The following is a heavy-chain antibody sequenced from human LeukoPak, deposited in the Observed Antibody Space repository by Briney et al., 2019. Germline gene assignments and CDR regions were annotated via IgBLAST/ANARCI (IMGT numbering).Heavy chain of an antibody. CDR3: ARDGEIAVAGTMGGYFDY. V-gene: IGHV3-30*04. D-gene: IGHD6-19*01. CDR1: GFAFNSQT. CDR2: ISYDGSNK. Sequence: GGSLRLSCAASGFAFNSQTMSWVRQAPGKGLEWVAVISYDGSNKYYADSVKGRFTISRDNSKNTLYLQMNSLRAEDTAVYYCARDGEIAVAGTMGGYFDYWGQGTLVTVSS. J-gene: IGHJ4*02.